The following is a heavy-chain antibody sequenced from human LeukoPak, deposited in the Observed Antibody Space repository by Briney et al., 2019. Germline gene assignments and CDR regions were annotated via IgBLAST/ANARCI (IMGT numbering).Heavy chain of an antibody. V-gene: IGHV1-18*01. CDR2: ISAYNGNT. Sequence: ASVKVSCKASGYTFTSHGISWVRQAPGQGLEWMGWISAYNGNTNYAQKLQGRVTMTTDTSTSTACMELRSLRSDDTAVYYCARESSGYYYSDYWGQGTLVTVSS. CDR3: ARESSGYYYSDY. D-gene: IGHD3-22*01. J-gene: IGHJ4*02. CDR1: GYTFTSHG.